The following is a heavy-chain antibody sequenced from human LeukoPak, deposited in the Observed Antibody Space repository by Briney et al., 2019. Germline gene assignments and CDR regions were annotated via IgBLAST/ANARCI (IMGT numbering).Heavy chain of an antibody. CDR3: AKDPFMVRGVRSAFDI. J-gene: IGHJ3*02. Sequence: GGSLRLSCAGSGFSFRSYGMSWVRQAPGKGLEWVSAISGSGGSTYYADSVKGRFTISRDNSKNTLYLQMNSLRAEDTAVYYCAKDPFMVRGVRSAFDIWGQGTMVTVSS. CDR2: ISGSGGST. V-gene: IGHV3-23*01. CDR1: GFSFRSYG. D-gene: IGHD3-10*01.